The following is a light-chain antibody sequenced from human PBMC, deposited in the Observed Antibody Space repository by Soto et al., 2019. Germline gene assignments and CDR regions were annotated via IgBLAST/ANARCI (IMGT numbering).Light chain of an antibody. Sequence: EVVLTQSPASLSLSPGERATLSCWASQSVSSYLAWYQQKPGLAPRLLIYDASNRATGIPVRFSGSGSGTDFTLTISGLEPEDFAVYYCQQRSNWPYTFGQGTKLEIK. CDR2: DAS. CDR1: QSVSSY. V-gene: IGKV3-11*01. J-gene: IGKJ2*01. CDR3: QQRSNWPYT.